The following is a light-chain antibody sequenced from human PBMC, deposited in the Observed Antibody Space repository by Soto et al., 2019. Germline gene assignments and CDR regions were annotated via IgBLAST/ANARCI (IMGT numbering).Light chain of an antibody. V-gene: IGKV1-5*01. CDR2: DAS. J-gene: IGKJ5*01. CDR1: QSISSW. CDR3: QQYNSYSVT. Sequence: DFPMTQSPSTLSASVGDRVTITGRASQSISSWLAWYQKKPGKDPKLLIYDASSLESGVPSRFSGSGSGTEFNLTISRLQTDEFATYECQQYNSYSVTFGQGTRLEIK.